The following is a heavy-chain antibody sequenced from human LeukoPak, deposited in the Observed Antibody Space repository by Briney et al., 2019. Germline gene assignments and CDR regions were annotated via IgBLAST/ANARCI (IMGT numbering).Heavy chain of an antibody. CDR3: AKAAYGGNSPLDY. CDR2: VSNSGVST. J-gene: IGHJ4*02. D-gene: IGHD4-23*01. V-gene: IGHV3-64*01. Sequence: PGGSLRLSCAASGFTFSSYAMHWVRQAPGKGLEYVSAVSNSGVSTYYANSVKGRFTISRDNSKNTLYLQMNSLRAEDTAVYYCAKAAYGGNSPLDYWGQGTLVTVSS. CDR1: GFTFSSYA.